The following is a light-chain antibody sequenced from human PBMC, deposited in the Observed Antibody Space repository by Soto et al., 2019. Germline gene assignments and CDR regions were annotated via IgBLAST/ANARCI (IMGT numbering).Light chain of an antibody. CDR1: SSDVGSYNR. J-gene: IGLJ1*01. V-gene: IGLV2-11*01. CDR3: CSYAGSYTYV. Sequence: QSALTQPRSVSGSPGQSVTISCTGTSSDVGSYNRVSWYQQPPGKAPKLMIYDVSQRPSGVPDRFAGSKSDNTASLTISGLQAEDEAEYYCCSYAGSYTYVFGTGTKLTVL. CDR2: DVS.